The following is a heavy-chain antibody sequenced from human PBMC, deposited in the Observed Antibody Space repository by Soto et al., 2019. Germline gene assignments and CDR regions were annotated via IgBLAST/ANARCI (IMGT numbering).Heavy chain of an antibody. Sequence: QVQLVQSGAEVKKPGAPVKVSCKASGYSFTSHGISWVLQAPGQGLEWMGWISGNSGDTNYAQKLQGRVTVTTDTSTSTAYMELRSLRSEDTAVYYCARMVRGSNIDYHHYIDVWGKGTTVTVSS. D-gene: IGHD3-10*01. CDR2: ISGNSGDT. J-gene: IGHJ6*03. V-gene: IGHV1-18*01. CDR1: GYSFTSHG. CDR3: ARMVRGSNIDYHHYIDV.